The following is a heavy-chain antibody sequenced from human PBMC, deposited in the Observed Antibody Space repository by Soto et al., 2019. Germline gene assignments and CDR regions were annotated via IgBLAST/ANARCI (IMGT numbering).Heavy chain of an antibody. CDR1: GFTFSSYA. CDR2: ISYDGSNK. V-gene: IGHV3-30-3*01. CDR3: ARVVSSGGFDY. Sequence: QVQLVESGGGVVQPGRSLRLSCAASGFTFSSYAMHWVRQAPGKGLEWVAVISYDGSNKYYADSVKGRFTISRDNSKNTLYLQMNSLRAEDTAVYYCARVVSSGGFDYWGQGTLVTVSS. D-gene: IGHD2-15*01. J-gene: IGHJ4*02.